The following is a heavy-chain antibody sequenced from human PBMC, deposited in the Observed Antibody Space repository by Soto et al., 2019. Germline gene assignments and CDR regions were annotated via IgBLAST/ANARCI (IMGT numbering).Heavy chain of an antibody. J-gene: IGHJ6*02. CDR3: ARDHGGSTWFVGSYYYFGVDV. Sequence: EVQLVESGGGLVQPGGSLRLSCAASGFTLSSYNMNWVRQAPGKGLEWVSYISGSSDTIYYADSVKGRFTISRDNANNTLYLQMDSLRDEDTAVYYCARDHGGSTWFVGSYYYFGVDVWGQGATVTVSS. V-gene: IGHV3-48*02. CDR1: GFTLSSYN. D-gene: IGHD6-13*01. CDR2: ISGSSDTI.